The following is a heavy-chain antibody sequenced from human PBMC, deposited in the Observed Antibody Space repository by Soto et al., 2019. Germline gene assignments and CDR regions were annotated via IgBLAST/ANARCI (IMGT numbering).Heavy chain of an antibody. Sequence: SETLSLTCTVSGGSISSYYWSWIRQPPGKGLEWIGYIYYSGSTNYNPSLKSRVTISVDTSKNQFSLKLSSVTAADTAVYYCARTTGGAKGTYYYYYGMDVWGQGTTVTV. CDR1: GGSISSYY. CDR3: ARTTGGAKGTYYYYYGMDV. V-gene: IGHV4-59*01. D-gene: IGHD1-26*01. CDR2: IYYSGST. J-gene: IGHJ6*02.